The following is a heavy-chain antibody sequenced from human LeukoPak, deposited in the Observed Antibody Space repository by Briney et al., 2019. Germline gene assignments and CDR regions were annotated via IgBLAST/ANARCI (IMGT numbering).Heavy chain of an antibody. CDR1: GGTFSSYA. D-gene: IGHD1-7*01. J-gene: IGHJ4*02. Sequence: ASVKVSCKASGGTFSSYAINWERQAPGQGLEWMGRIIPMLGTVNYAQKFQGRVTIIADKFTSTAYMELSSLRSEDTAVYYCARDRNWNYDYWGQGTLVTVSS. CDR2: IIPMLGTV. V-gene: IGHV1-69*04. CDR3: ARDRNWNYDY.